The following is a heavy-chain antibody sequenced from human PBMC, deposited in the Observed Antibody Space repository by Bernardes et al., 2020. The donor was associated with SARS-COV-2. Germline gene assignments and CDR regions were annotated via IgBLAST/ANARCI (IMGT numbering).Heavy chain of an antibody. J-gene: IGHJ2*01. Sequence: SETLSLTCTVSGGSICSYYWAWIRQPPGKGLEWIVYIYYSGTTNYNPSLKSRVTISVDRSQNQFSLNLSSVTPADTAVYYCARDLSHLVRRGFDLWGRGTLVTVSS. CDR1: GGSICSYY. D-gene: IGHD3-10*01. CDR2: IYYSGTT. V-gene: IGHV4-59*01. CDR3: ARDLSHLVRRGFDL.